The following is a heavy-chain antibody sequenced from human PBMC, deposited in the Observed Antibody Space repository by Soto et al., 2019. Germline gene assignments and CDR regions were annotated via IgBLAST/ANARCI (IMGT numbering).Heavy chain of an antibody. V-gene: IGHV4-30-4*01. Sequence: NPSETLSLTCTVSGGSISSGDYYWSWIRQPPGKGLEWIGYIYYSGSTYYNPSLKSRVTISVDTSKNQFSLKLSSVTAADTAVYYCARVDCSGGSCYSDYWGQGTLVTVSS. D-gene: IGHD2-15*01. J-gene: IGHJ4*02. CDR1: GGSISSGDYY. CDR3: ARVDCSGGSCYSDY. CDR2: IYYSGST.